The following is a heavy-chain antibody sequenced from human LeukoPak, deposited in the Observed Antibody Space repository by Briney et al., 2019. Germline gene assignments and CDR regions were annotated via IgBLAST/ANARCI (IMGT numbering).Heavy chain of an antibody. CDR2: IKSKTDGGTP. CDR3: TRDSDILTGNYRGVFDI. CDR1: GLTFSNAW. V-gene: IGHV3-15*01. D-gene: IGHD3-9*01. Sequence: GGSLRLSCAASGLTFSNAWMSGVRQAPGKGLEWVGGIKSKTDGGTPDYAAPVKGRFSISRDDSKNMLYLQMSSLKTEDTAVYYCTRDSDILTGNYRGVFDIWGQGTMVTVSS. J-gene: IGHJ3*02.